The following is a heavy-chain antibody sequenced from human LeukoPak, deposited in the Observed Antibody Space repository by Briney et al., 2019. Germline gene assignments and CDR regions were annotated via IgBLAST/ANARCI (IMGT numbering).Heavy chain of an antibody. CDR2: IYYSGST. V-gene: IGHV4-39*07. CDR3: ARATPDYYYGMDV. CDR1: GGSISSSSYY. J-gene: IGHJ6*02. Sequence: SETLSLTCTVSGGSISSSSYYWGWIRQPPGKGLEWIGSIYYSGSTTYNPSLKSPVTISVDTSKNQFSLKLSSVTAADTAVYYCARATPDYYYGMDVWGQGTTVTVSS.